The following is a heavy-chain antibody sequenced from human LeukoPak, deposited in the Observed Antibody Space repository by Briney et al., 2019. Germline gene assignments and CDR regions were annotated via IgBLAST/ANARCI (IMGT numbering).Heavy chain of an antibody. CDR2: ISADGDNT. V-gene: IGHV3-64*02. J-gene: IGHJ5*02. D-gene: IGHD3-10*01. CDR1: GFTFSSFS. Sequence: PGGSLRLSCAASGFTFSSFSMHWVRQASGKGLEYVSAISADGDNTYYADSVKDRSTISRDNSQNTLYLQMGGLRVEDMAVYYCARHPHRAAWFDPWGQGTLVTVSS. CDR3: ARHPHRAAWFDP.